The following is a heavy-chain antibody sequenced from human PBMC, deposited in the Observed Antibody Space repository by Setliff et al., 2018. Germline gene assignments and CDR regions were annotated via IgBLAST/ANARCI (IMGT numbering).Heavy chain of an antibody. V-gene: IGHV1-69*06. J-gene: IGHJ6*03. CDR3: ATSPKKVTGSDYYNYYMDV. D-gene: IGHD3-9*01. CDR2: IITAFGSA. CDR1: GTTFNSHA. Sequence: ASVKVSCKTSGTTFNSHAINWVRQAPGQGLEWMGRIITAFGSAISAQKFQDRVSITADRTTYTAYLELTSLTLEDTAVYYCATSPKKVTGSDYYNYYMDVWGKGTKVTVSS.